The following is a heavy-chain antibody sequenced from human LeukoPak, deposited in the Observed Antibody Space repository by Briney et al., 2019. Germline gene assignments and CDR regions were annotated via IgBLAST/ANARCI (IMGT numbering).Heavy chain of an antibody. CDR2: IYFSGET. CDR3: ARGGTQDRGIFDF. CDR1: RGSISGYY. D-gene: IGHD1-14*01. J-gene: IGHJ3*01. V-gene: IGHV4-59*01. Sequence: SETLSLTCTVSRGSISGYYWNWIRQPPGKALEWIGYIYFSGETNYNPSPKNRFTISLDTSKNQFSLKVRSVTAADTAFYYCARGGTQDRGIFDFWGQGTMVTVS.